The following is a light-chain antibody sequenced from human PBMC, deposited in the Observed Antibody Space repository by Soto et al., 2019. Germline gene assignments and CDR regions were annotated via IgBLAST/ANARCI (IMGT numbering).Light chain of an antibody. Sequence: AIRMTQSPSSLSASTGDRVTITCRASQGISSYLAWYQQKPGKAPKLLIYAASTLQSGVPSRFSGSGSGTDFTLTISCLQPEDFATYYCQQYYSYPWTFGQGTKVDIK. CDR1: QGISSY. CDR2: AAS. CDR3: QQYYSYPWT. V-gene: IGKV1-8*01. J-gene: IGKJ1*01.